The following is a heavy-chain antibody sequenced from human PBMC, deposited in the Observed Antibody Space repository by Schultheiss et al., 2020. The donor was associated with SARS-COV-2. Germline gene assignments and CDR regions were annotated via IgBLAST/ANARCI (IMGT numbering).Heavy chain of an antibody. CDR3: AKALRMRLWSTYYYYGMDV. V-gene: IGHV3-30*01. CDR1: GFTFSSYA. D-gene: IGHD5-18*01. Sequence: GGSLRLSCAASGFTFSSYAMHWVRQAPGKGLEWVAVISYDGSNKYYADSVKGRFTISRDNSKNTLYLQMNSLRAVDTAVYYCAKALRMRLWSTYYYYGMDVWGQGTTVTVSS. CDR2: ISYDGSNK. J-gene: IGHJ6*02.